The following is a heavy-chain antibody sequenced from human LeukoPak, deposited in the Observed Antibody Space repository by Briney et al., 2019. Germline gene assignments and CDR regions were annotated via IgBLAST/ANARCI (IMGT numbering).Heavy chain of an antibody. V-gene: IGHV1-8*03. Sequence: ASVKVSCKASGYSFTDYYMHWVRQAPGQGLEWMGWMNPNSGNTGYAQKFQGRVTITRNTSISTAYMELSSLRSEDTAVYYCARAEVAVAGTGIDYWGQGTLVTVSS. J-gene: IGHJ4*02. CDR1: GYSFTDYY. CDR2: MNPNSGNT. D-gene: IGHD6-19*01. CDR3: ARAEVAVAGTGIDY.